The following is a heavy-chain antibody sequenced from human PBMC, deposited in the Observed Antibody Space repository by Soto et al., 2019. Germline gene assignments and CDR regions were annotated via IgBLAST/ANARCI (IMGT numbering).Heavy chain of an antibody. V-gene: IGHV3-9*01. Sequence: EVQLVESGGGLVQPGRSLRLSCAASGFTFDGYAMHWVRQAPGKGLEWVSGINWNSGSIGYADSVKGRFTISRDNAKNSLYLQMNSLRAEDTALYYCAKASSMGIAVAGGPLDIWGQGTMVTVSS. CDR3: AKASSMGIAVAGGPLDI. D-gene: IGHD6-19*01. CDR2: INWNSGSI. CDR1: GFTFDGYA. J-gene: IGHJ3*02.